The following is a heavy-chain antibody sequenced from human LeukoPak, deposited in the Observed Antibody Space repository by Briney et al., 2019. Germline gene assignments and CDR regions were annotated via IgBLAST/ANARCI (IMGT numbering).Heavy chain of an antibody. CDR3: ARGALLLWFGELSAHDAFDI. J-gene: IGHJ3*02. Sequence: SSETLSLTCAVYGGSFSGYYWSWIRQPPGKGLEWIGEINHSGSTNYNPSLKSRVTISVDTSKNQFSLKLSSVTAADTAVYYRARGALLLWFGELSAHDAFDIWGQGTMVTVSS. CDR2: INHSGST. CDR1: GGSFSGYY. V-gene: IGHV4-34*01. D-gene: IGHD3-10*01.